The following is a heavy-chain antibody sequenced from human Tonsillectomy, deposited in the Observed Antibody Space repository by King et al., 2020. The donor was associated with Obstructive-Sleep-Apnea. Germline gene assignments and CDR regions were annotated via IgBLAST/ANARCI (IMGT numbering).Heavy chain of an antibody. CDR3: ARSYCYDSSGPRGGYYFDY. J-gene: IGHJ4*02. CDR1: GGSISSAAYY. Sequence: VQLQESGPGLVKPSQTLSLTCTVSGGSISSAAYYWTWIRQHPGKGLEWIGYIYYSGSTYYNPSLKSRVIISVDTSKNQFSLKLSSVTAADTAVYYCARSYCYDSSGPRGGYYFDYWGQGTLVTVSS. CDR2: IYYSGST. D-gene: IGHD3-22*01. V-gene: IGHV4-31*03.